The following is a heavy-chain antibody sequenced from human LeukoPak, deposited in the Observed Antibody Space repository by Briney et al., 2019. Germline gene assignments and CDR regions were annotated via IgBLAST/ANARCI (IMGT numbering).Heavy chain of an antibody. Sequence: GGSLRLSCAASGFTFSSYGMSWVRQAPGEGLEWVSAISGRGGSTYYADSVKGRLTISRHNSKHTLYLQMNTLSAEDTAVYHCAKDPEAPAGNYYYMDVWDKGTTVTISS. CDR1: GFTFSSYG. CDR3: AKDPEAPAGNYYYMDV. J-gene: IGHJ6*03. V-gene: IGHV3-23*01. CDR2: ISGRGGST. D-gene: IGHD2-2*01.